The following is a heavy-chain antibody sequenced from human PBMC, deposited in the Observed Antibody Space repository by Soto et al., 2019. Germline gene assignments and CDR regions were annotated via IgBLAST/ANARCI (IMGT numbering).Heavy chain of an antibody. CDR3: ARDAAVPGETDRFDF. Sequence: TLSLTCAVSGDSISTNNWWSWVRQPPGKGLEWIGEIYHYGNTNYNPSLKSRVTMSVDTSKNQFSLKLTSVTAADTAMYYCARDAAVPGETDRFDFWGQGTLVTVSS. CDR1: GDSISTNNW. J-gene: IGHJ4*02. CDR2: IYHYGNT. D-gene: IGHD6-19*01. V-gene: IGHV4-4*02.